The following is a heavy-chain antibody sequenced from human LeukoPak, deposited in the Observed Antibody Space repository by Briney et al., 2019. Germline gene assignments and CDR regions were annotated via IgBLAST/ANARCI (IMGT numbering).Heavy chain of an antibody. V-gene: IGHV3-20*04. Sequence: GGSLRLSCVTSGYTFYNYGMSWVRQAPGKGLEWVSGLNWNGSTTGYADSVKGRFTISRDNAKNSLYLQLNSLRAEDTAMYYCAGDRGYLQFDYWGQGTLVTVSS. J-gene: IGHJ4*02. D-gene: IGHD3-10*01. CDR2: LNWNGSTT. CDR3: AGDRGYLQFDY. CDR1: GYTFYNYG.